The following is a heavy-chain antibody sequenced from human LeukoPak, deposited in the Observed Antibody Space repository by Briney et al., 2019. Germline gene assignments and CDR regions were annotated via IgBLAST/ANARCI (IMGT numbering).Heavy chain of an antibody. V-gene: IGHV3-23*01. D-gene: IGHD6-19*01. CDR2: IRGSGGGT. J-gene: IGHJ4*02. CDR1: GFTFNSYA. Sequence: GGSLRLSCAASGFTFNSYAMSWVRQAPGQGLEWVSAIRGSGGGTYYADSVKGRFTISRDNSKNTLYLQMNSLRDEDTALYYRAKAGIGVVGYFDYWGQGTLVTVSS. CDR3: AKAGIGVVGYFDY.